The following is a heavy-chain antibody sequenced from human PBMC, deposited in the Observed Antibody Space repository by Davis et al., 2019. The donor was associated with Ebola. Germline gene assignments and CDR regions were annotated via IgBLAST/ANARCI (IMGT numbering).Heavy chain of an antibody. D-gene: IGHD2-2*01. CDR2: LSYNGHI. CDR3: ATSHQIRGKDCFDY. J-gene: IGHJ4*02. CDR1: GGSISGSNYY. V-gene: IGHV4-39*07. Sequence: PSETLSLTCTVSGGSISGSNYYWGWIRQAPGKGLEWIGSLSYNGHIYYNPSLKSRVTISVDMSKNQFSLRLTSVTAADTAIYYCATSHQIRGKDCFDYWDQGNLVIVSS.